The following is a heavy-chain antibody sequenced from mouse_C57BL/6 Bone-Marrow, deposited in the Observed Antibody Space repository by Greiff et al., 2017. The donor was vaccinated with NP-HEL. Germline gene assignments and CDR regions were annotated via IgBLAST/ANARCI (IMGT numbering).Heavy chain of an antibody. V-gene: IGHV7-3*01. J-gene: IGHJ3*01. Sequence: EVKLMESGGGLVQPGGSLSLSCAASGFTFTDYYMSWVRQPPGKALEWLGFIRNKANGYTTEYSASVKGRFTISRDNSRSILYLQMNALRAEDSASYYCAREAPYSLACVFGGQETLVTVSA. D-gene: IGHD2-12*01. CDR1: GFTFTDYY. CDR2: IRNKANGYTT. CDR3: AREAPYSLACVF.